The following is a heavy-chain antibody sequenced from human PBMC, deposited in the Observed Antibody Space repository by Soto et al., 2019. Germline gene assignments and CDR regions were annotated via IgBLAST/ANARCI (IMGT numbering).Heavy chain of an antibody. Sequence: EVQQLESGGGLVQPGGSLRLSCAASGFSFSSSAMTWARQAPGKGLEWVSFISASSTSTYYADSVQGRFTISRDNSKNTLYLQMSSLRAEDTALYYCVKFGAPRYFDYWGQGTPVTVSS. CDR2: ISASSTST. CDR1: GFSFSSSA. D-gene: IGHD3-16*01. V-gene: IGHV3-23*01. CDR3: VKFGAPRYFDY. J-gene: IGHJ4*02.